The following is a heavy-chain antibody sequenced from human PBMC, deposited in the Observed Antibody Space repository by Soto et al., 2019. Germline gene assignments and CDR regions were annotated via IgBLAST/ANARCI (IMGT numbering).Heavy chain of an antibody. CDR3: ARAWTSVGQLWRPLDPSLFDY. J-gene: IGHJ4*02. D-gene: IGHD5-18*01. CDR1: GYTFTGYY. CDR2: INPNSGGT. V-gene: IGHV1-2*02. Sequence: GASVKVSCKASGYTFTGYYMHWVRQAPRQGLEWMGWINPNSGGTNYAQKFQGRVTMTRDTSISTAYMELSRLRSDDTAVYYCARAWTSVGQLWRPLDPSLFDYWGQGTLVTVSS.